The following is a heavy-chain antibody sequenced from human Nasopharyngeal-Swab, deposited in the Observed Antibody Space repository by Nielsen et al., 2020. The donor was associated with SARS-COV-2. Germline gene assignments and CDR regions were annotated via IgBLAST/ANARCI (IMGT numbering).Heavy chain of an antibody. CDR1: GYSFTSYW. J-gene: IGHJ6*02. CDR3: ARLRAFGEDYYYYGMDV. Sequence: GGSLTLSCKGSGYSFTSYWIGWVRQMPGKGLEWMGIIYPGDSDNRYSPSFQGQVTISADKSISTAYLQWSSLKASDTAMYYCARLRAFGEDYYYYGMDVWGQGTTVTVSS. D-gene: IGHD3-10*01. CDR2: IYPGDSDN. V-gene: IGHV5-51*01.